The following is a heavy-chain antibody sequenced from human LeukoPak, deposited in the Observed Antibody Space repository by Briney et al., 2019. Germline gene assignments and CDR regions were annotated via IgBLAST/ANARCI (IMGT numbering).Heavy chain of an antibody. CDR1: GFTFGSYA. CDR3: ARDRRVVVASYYFDY. J-gene: IGHJ4*02. CDR2: ISYDGSNK. Sequence: PGRSLRLSCAASGFTFGSYAMHWVRQAPGKGLEWVAVISYDGSNKYYADSVKGRFTISRDNSENTLYLQINSLRAEDTAVYYCARDRRVVVASYYFDYWGQGTLVTVSS. V-gene: IGHV3-30-3*01. D-gene: IGHD2-15*01.